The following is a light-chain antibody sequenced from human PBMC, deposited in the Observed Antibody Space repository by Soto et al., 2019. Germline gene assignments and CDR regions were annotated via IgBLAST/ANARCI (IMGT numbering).Light chain of an antibody. Sequence: QSVLTQPASVSGSPGQSITISCTGTSSDVGGYNYVSWYQQHPGKAPKLMIYDVSNRPSGVSNHFSGSKSGNTASLTISGLQAEDVADYSCSSYTSSSTLVFGGGTQLTVL. CDR1: SSDVGGYNY. CDR3: SSYTSSSTLV. CDR2: DVS. J-gene: IGLJ2*01. V-gene: IGLV2-14*01.